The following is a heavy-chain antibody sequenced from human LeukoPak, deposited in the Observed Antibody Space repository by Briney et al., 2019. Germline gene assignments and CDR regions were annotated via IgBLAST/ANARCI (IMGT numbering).Heavy chain of an antibody. J-gene: IGHJ3*02. CDR2: ISAYNGNT. D-gene: IGHD6-19*01. CDR3: ARDGPESGWTDLDAFDI. V-gene: IGHV1-18*01. Sequence: ASVKVSCKASGYTFTSYGISWVRQAPGQGLEWMGWISAYNGNTNYAQKLQGRVTMTTDTSTSTAYMELRSLRSDDTAVYYCARDGPESGWTDLDAFDIWGQGTMVTVSS. CDR1: GYTFTSYG.